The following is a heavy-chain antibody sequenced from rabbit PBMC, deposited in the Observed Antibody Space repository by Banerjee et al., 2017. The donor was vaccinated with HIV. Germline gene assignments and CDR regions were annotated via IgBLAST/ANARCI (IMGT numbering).Heavy chain of an antibody. D-gene: IGHD4-1*01. J-gene: IGHJ4*01. CDR3: ARSQWLSLNL. CDR2: INTSSGNA. V-gene: IGHV1S45*01. CDR1: GFSFNNKYV. Sequence: QEQLEESGGDLVKPGASLTLTCTASGFSFNNKYVMCWVRQAPGKGLEWIACINTSSGNAVYASWAKGRFTISKTSSTTVTLQMTSLTAADTATYFCARSQWLSLNLWGQGTLVTVS.